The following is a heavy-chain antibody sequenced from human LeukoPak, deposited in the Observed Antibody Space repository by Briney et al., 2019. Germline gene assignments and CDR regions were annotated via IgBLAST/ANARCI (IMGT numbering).Heavy chain of an antibody. CDR1: GFTFSTYN. Sequence: PGGSLRLSCAASGFTFSTYNMNWVRQAPGKGLEWVSSMRSPTTSIYYADSVKGRFTISRDNSKNTLYLQMNSLRAEDTAVYYCARYPSYYDSSIYYFDYWGQGTLVTVSS. V-gene: IGHV3-21*04. CDR2: MRSPTTSI. D-gene: IGHD3-22*01. CDR3: ARYPSYYDSSIYYFDY. J-gene: IGHJ4*02.